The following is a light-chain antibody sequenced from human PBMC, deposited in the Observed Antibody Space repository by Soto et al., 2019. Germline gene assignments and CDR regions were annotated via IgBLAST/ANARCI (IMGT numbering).Light chain of an antibody. CDR3: QQRRT. V-gene: IGKV1-5*01. Sequence: DIQMTQSPSTLSASVGDRVTITCRASQSLNNELAWYQQKPGKAPNLLMYDASTLERGVPSRFSGTGSGTEFTLTISSLQPDDFATYYCQQRRTFGPGTKVDIK. CDR1: QSLNNE. CDR2: DAS. J-gene: IGKJ3*01.